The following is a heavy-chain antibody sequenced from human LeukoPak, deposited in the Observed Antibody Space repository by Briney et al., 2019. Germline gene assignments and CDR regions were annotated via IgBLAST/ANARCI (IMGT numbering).Heavy chain of an antibody. J-gene: IGHJ4*02. D-gene: IGHD3-22*01. CDR1: GASISSGDHY. V-gene: IGHV4-61*08. CDR2: ICYSGST. Sequence: SETLSLTCTVSGASISSGDHYWSWIRQPPGEGLEYIGYICYSGSTNYNPSLKSRVTISVDTPKNQFSLKLSSVTAADTAVYYCARSPDSSGYWGYFDYWGQGTLVTVSS. CDR3: ARSPDSSGYWGYFDY.